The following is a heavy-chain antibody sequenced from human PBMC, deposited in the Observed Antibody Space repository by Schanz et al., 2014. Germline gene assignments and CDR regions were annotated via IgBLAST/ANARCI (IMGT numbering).Heavy chain of an antibody. D-gene: IGHD6-13*01. J-gene: IGHJ4*02. V-gene: IGHV3-23*01. CDR2: LTGSGTTT. CDR3: AKDLAAVGVFDY. Sequence: EVQLLESGGGLVQPGGSLRLSCAASGFSFRKSAMSWVRQAPGKGLEWVSALTGSGTTTYYADSVKGRFTISRDNSKNTLDLQMNSLSAEDTAIYYCAKDLAAVGVFDYWGQGTLVTVSS. CDR1: GFSFRKSA.